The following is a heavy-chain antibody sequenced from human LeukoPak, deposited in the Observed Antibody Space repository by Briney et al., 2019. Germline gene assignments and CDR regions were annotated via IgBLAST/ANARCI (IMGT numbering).Heavy chain of an antibody. CDR1: GYRFTNYW. CDR2: ISPGDSDT. D-gene: IGHD3-22*01. CDR3: ARQIFYYDSIGYYSQRSHAFDI. J-gene: IGHJ3*02. Sequence: GESLKISCKGSGYRFTNYWIAWVRQMPGKGLEWMGIISPGDSDTRYNPSFQGQVTISADKSISTAYLQWSSLKASDTAMYYCARQIFYYDSIGYYSQRSHAFDIWGQGTMVTVSS. V-gene: IGHV5-51*01.